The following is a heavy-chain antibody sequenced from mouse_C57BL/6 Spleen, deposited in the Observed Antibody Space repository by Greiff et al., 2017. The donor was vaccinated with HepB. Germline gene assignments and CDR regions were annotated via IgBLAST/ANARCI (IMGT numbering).Heavy chain of an antibody. V-gene: IGHV2-5*01. CDR1: GFSLTSYG. D-gene: IGHD3-3*01. CDR2: IWRGGST. J-gene: IGHJ4*01. CDR3: AKKGQYDYGAMDY. Sequence: VQLQQSGPGLVQPSQSLSITCTVSGFSLTSYGVHWVRQSPGKGLEWLGVIWRGGSTDYNAAFMSRLSITKDNSKSQVFFKMNSLQADDTAIYYCAKKGQYDYGAMDYWGQGTSVTVSS.